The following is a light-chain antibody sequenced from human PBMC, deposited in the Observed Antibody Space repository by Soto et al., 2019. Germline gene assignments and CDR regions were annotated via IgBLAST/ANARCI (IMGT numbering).Light chain of an antibody. CDR2: EVT. CDR1: SSDVGGYNY. Sequence: QSALTQPPSASGSLGQSVTISCTGTSSDVGGYNYVSWHQQHPGKAPKVMIYEVTKRPPGVPDRFSGSKSGNTASLTVSGLQAEDEAAYYCSSSAGGGNPLLLGGGTKVTVL. V-gene: IGLV2-8*01. J-gene: IGLJ2*01. CDR3: SSSAGGGNPLL.